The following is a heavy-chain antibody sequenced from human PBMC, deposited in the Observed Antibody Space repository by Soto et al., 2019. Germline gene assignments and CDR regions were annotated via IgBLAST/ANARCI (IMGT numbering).Heavy chain of an antibody. J-gene: IGHJ3*02. V-gene: IGHV3-15*01. CDR2: IKSKTDGGTS. CDR3: AANGLDI. Sequence: GSLRLHCAPYGMTFSEAWMSWVRQAPGKGLEWVGRIKSKTDGGTSDYAAPVKGRFTISRDDSKDTLYLQMNTLKNEDTAVYYCAANGLDIWGQGTMVTV. CDR1: GMTFSEAW. D-gene: IGHD2-8*01.